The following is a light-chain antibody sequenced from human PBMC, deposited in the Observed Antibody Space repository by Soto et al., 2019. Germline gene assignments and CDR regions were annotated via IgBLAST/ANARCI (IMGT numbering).Light chain of an antibody. Sequence: EIVMTHSPATLSVSPGERATPSCRASQSISSKLAWYQQKPGQAPRLLIYGASTRATGVPARFSGSGSGTEFTLTISSLQSEDFAVYYCKQYNNWINCGQGTRRAIK. V-gene: IGKV3D-15*01. CDR2: GAS. CDR3: KQYNNWIN. CDR1: QSISSK. J-gene: IGKJ5*01.